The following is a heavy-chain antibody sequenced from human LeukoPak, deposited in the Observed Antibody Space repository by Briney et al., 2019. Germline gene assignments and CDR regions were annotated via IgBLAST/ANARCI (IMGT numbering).Heavy chain of an antibody. CDR1: GFTFSSYA. CDR3: SRDDPVSPKFITMFRGGTITESRFDF. J-gene: IGHJ4*02. D-gene: IGHD3-10*01. V-gene: IGHV3-23*01. Sequence: PGGSLRLSCAASGFTFSSYAMSWVRQAPGKGLEWVSTISGSGSSTYYADSVKGRFSISRDNSKNTLYLQMNSLKTEDTAVYYCSRDDPVSPKFITMFRGGTITESRFDFWGQGTLVTVSS. CDR2: ISGSGSST.